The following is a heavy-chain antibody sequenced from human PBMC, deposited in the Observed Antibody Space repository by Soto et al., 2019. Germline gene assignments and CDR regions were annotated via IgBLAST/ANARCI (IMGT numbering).Heavy chain of an antibody. CDR2: IKHSGST. Sequence: QVQLQQWGAGLLKPSETLSLTCAVYGGSFSGYYWSWIRQPPGKGLEWIGEIKHSGSTNYNPSLKSRVTISVDPAKDQFSLKLSSVTAADTAVYYCARGHLPPLYYGSGKKLYFDYWGQGTLVTVSS. V-gene: IGHV4-34*01. J-gene: IGHJ4*02. D-gene: IGHD3-10*01. CDR1: GGSFSGYY. CDR3: ARGHLPPLYYGSGKKLYFDY.